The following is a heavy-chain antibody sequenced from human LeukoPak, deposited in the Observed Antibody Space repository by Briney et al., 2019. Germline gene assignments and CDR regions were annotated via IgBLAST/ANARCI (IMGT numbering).Heavy chain of an antibody. CDR2: IYHSGSGST. CDR1: GGSISSGGHS. Sequence: SETLSLTCTVSGGSISSGGHSWSWIRQPPGKGLEWIGYIYHSGSGSTYYNPSLKSRVTISVDTSRNQFSLNLSSVTAADTAVYYCARHYGPWGQGTLVAVSS. V-gene: IGHV4-30-2*03. CDR3: ARHYGP. J-gene: IGHJ5*02. D-gene: IGHD4-17*01.